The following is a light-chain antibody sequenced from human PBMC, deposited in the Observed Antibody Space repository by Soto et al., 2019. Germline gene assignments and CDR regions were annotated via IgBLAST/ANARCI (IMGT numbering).Light chain of an antibody. Sequence: QSVLTQPPSASGTPGQRVTISCSGSSSNIGRNTVHWYQQLPGTAPKLLIYSNYQRLSGVPARFSGSKSGTSASMAISGLQSEDEADYYCATWDDSLNGYYVFGTGTKVTVL. V-gene: IGLV1-44*01. CDR1: SSNIGRNT. J-gene: IGLJ1*01. CDR2: SNY. CDR3: ATWDDSLNGYYV.